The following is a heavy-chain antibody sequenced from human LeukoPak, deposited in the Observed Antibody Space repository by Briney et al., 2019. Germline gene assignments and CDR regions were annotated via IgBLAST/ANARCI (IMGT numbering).Heavy chain of an antibody. CDR3: ARPNITSYYDSRGYDAFDV. V-gene: IGHV5-51*01. CDR2: IYSDDSDT. J-gene: IGHJ3*01. Sequence: GESLKISCKGSGYKFNAYWIAWGRQMPGKGLEWMGIIYSDDSDTRYSPSVQGQVTISADKSVSIAYLQWSSLKASDTAMYYCARPNITSYYDSRGYDAFDVWGQGTMVIVSS. D-gene: IGHD3-22*01. CDR1: GYKFNAYW.